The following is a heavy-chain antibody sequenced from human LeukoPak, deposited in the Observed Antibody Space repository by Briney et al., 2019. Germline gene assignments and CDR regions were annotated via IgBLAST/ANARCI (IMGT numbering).Heavy chain of an antibody. CDR1: GGSICSYY. D-gene: IGHD5-12*01. CDR3: ARVLKGGYDWSCAFDI. CDR2: IYYSGST. V-gene: IGHV4-59*01. J-gene: IGHJ3*02. Sequence: SETLSLTCTVSGGSICSYYWSWIRQPPGKGLEWIGYIYYSGSTDYNPSLKSRVTISVDTSKNQFSLKLSSVTAADTAVYYCARVLKGGYDWSCAFDIWGQGTMVTVSS.